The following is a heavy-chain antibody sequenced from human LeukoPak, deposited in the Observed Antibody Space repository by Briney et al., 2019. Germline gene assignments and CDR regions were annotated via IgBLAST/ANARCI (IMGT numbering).Heavy chain of an antibody. Sequence: PGGSLRLSCVASGFTFSSYTIHWVHQAPGKGLEWVAVISYDGSNKYYADSVKGRFTISRDNSKNTLYLQMNSLRAEDAAMYYCARDQSSGWGFDYWGQGTLVTVSP. CDR1: GFTFSSYT. CDR3: ARDQSSGWGFDY. V-gene: IGHV3-30*04. CDR2: ISYDGSNK. J-gene: IGHJ4*02. D-gene: IGHD6-25*01.